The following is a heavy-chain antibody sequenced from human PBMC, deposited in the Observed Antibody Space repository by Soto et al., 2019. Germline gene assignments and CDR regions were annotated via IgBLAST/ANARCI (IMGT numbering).Heavy chain of an antibody. V-gene: IGHV1-3*01. CDR1: GYSFTDYH. CDR2: INPDNGNT. D-gene: IGHD2-15*01. CDR3: ARGIATGQLDP. Sequence: ASVKVSCKASGYSFTDYHIHWVRQAPGQGLEWLGWINPDNGNTKSSQKFQDRVIITRDTSASTAYKDLSSLRSEDTAVYYCARGIATGQLDPWGQGTLVTVSS. J-gene: IGHJ5*02.